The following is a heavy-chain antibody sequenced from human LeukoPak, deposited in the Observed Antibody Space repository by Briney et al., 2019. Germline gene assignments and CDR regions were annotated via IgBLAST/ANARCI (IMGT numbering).Heavy chain of an antibody. V-gene: IGHV3-30*02. CDR2: IRYDGSNK. CDR3: AKGKGQYYYYMDV. CDR1: GFTFSSYG. J-gene: IGHJ6*03. Sequence: PGGTLRLSCAASGFTFSSYGMHWVRQAPGKGLEWVAFIRYDGSNKYYADSVKGRFTISRDNSKNTLYLQMNSLRAEDTAVYYCAKGKGQYYYYMDVWGKGTTVTVSS.